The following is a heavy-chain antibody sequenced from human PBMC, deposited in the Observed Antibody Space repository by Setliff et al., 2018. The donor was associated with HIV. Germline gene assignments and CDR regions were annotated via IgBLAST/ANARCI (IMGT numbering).Heavy chain of an antibody. CDR3: ARRTFGSGRLDP. CDR2: IHTTGST. V-gene: IGHV4-61*09. J-gene: IGHJ5*02. D-gene: IGHD3-16*01. Sequence: PSETLSLTCTVSGGSIRTGNYYWNWIRQPAGKGLEWIGHIHTTGSTNYNPSLESRLTISIDTSKNQFSLKLNSVTATDTAVYYCARRTFGSGRLDPWGQGTLVTVSS. CDR1: GGSIRTGNYY.